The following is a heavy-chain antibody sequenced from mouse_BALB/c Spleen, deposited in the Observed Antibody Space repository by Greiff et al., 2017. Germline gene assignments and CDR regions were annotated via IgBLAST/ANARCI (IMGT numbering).Heavy chain of an antibody. CDR3: ARQRFYYGSSLLDY. CDR2: ISSGGGST. D-gene: IGHD1-1*01. Sequence: DVKLVESGGGLVKPGGSLKLSCAASGFAFSSYDMSWVRQTPEKRLEWVAYISSGGGSTYYPDTVKGRFTISRDNAKNTLYLQMSSLKSEDTAMYYCARQRFYYGSSLLDYWGQGTTLTVSA. CDR1: GFAFSSYD. J-gene: IGHJ2*01. V-gene: IGHV5-12-1*01.